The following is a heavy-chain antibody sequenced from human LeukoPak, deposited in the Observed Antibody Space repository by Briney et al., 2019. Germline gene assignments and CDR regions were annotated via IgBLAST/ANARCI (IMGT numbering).Heavy chain of an antibody. CDR2: ISGDGGST. CDR3: AKNVRYDSSGYYYYYYYGMDV. Sequence: PGGSLRLSCAASGFTFSSYGMHWVRQAPGKGLEWVSLISGDGGSTYYADSVKGRFTISRDNSKNSLYLQMNSLRTEDTALYYCAKNVRYDSSGYYYYYYYGMDVWGQGTTVTVSS. D-gene: IGHD3-22*01. V-gene: IGHV3-43*02. CDR1: GFTFSSYG. J-gene: IGHJ6*02.